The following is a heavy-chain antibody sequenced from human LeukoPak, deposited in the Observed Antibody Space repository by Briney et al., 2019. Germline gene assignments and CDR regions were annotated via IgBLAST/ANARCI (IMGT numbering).Heavy chain of an antibody. D-gene: IGHD6-19*01. V-gene: IGHV4-59*01. CDR2: IYYSGST. Sequence: PSETLSLTCTVSGGSISSYYWSWIRQPPGKGLEWIGYIYYSGSTNYNPSLKSRVTISVDTSKNQFSLKLSSVTAADTAVYYCAGETVAGTRSFGYWGQGTLVTVSS. CDR1: GGSISSYY. CDR3: AGETVAGTRSFGY. J-gene: IGHJ4*02.